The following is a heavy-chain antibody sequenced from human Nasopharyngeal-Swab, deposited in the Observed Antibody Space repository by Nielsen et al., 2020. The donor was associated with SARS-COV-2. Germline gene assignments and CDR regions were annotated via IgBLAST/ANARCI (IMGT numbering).Heavy chain of an antibody. CDR3: AREDGTHDYVWGSYRYSSHYWYFDL. V-gene: IGHV3-48*01. Sequence: GESLKISCAASGFTFSSYSMNWVRQAPGKGLEWVSYISSSSSTIYYADSVKGRFTISRDNAKNSLYLQMNSLRAEDTAVYYCAREDGTHDYVWGSYRYSSHYWYFDLWGRGTLVTVSS. J-gene: IGHJ2*01. CDR2: ISSSSSTI. D-gene: IGHD3-16*02. CDR1: GFTFSSYS.